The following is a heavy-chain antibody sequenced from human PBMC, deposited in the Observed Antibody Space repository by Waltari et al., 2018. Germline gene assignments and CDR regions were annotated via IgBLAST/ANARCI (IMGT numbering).Heavy chain of an antibody. Sequence: QVQLQQWGAGLLKPSETLSLTCAVYGGSFSGYYWSWIRQPPGKGLEWIGEINHSGSTNYKRALKRRVTISVDTSKNQFALKLSSVTSADTAVYYCARGPYSEYWGKGILVTVSS. CDR2: INHSGST. V-gene: IGHV4-34*01. CDR3: ARGPYSEY. CDR1: GGSFSGYY. D-gene: IGHD1-26*01. J-gene: IGHJ4*02.